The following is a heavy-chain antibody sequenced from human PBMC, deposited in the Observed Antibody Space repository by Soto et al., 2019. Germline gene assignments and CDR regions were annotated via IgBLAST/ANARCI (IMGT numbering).Heavy chain of an antibody. CDR2: ISAYNGNT. J-gene: IGHJ4*02. V-gene: IGHV1-18*01. CDR1: GYTFTSYG. CDR3: ARVSPSSRAAEP. D-gene: IGHD6-13*01. Sequence: SVKVSCKASGYTFTSYGISWVRQAPGQGLEWMGWISAYNGNTNHAQSLQGRVTMTTDTSTTTAYMELRSLKSDDTAVYYCARVSPSSRAAEPWGQGTLVTVS.